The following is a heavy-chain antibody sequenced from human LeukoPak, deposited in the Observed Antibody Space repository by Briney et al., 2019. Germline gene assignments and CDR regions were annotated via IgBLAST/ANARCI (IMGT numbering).Heavy chain of an antibody. CDR2: IHSDGAYT. CDR1: GFTFSSYW. J-gene: IGHJ4*02. V-gene: IGHV3-74*01. D-gene: IGHD6-6*01. CDR3: ARGLSGYASSLGY. Sequence: GGSLRLSCAASGFTFSSYWMHWVRQAPGKGLVWVSRIHSDGAYTDYADSVKGRFTISRDNAKNTVYLQMNSLRAEDTAMYYCARGLSGYASSLGYWGQGTLVTVSA.